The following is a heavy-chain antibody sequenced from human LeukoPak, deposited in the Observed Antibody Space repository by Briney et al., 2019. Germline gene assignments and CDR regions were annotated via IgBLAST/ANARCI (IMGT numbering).Heavy chain of an antibody. J-gene: IGHJ6*02. CDR1: GYTFTSYG. Sequence: ASVKVSCKASGYTFTSYGISWVRQAPGQGLEWMGWISAYNGNTNYAQKLQGRVTMTTDTSTSTAYMELRSLRSDDTAVYYCARWDELSLRYYGMDVWGQGTTVTVSS. D-gene: IGHD1-7*01. V-gene: IGHV1-18*01. CDR2: ISAYNGNT. CDR3: ARWDELSLRYYGMDV.